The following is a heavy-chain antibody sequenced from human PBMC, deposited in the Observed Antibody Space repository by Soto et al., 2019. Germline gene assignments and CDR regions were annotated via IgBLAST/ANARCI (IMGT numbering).Heavy chain of an antibody. CDR1: GFTFSSYA. V-gene: IGHV3-23*01. D-gene: IGHD2-15*01. CDR3: AKAGCSGGSCLYYFDY. CDR2: ISGSGGST. Sequence: EVQLLESGGGLVQPGGSLRLSCAASGFTFSSYAMSWVRQAPGKGLEWVSAISGSGGSTYYADSVKGRFTISRDNSKNTRYLQMNSLRAEDTAVYYCAKAGCSGGSCLYYFDYWGQGTLVTVSS. J-gene: IGHJ4*02.